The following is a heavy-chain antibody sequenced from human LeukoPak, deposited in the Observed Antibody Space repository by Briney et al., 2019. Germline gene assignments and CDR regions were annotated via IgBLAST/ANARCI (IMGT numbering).Heavy chain of an antibody. CDR3: ARGAWYYDRGVGAFDT. CDR1: GGSISRGGYS. V-gene: IGHV4-30-2*01. CDR2: IYHGGST. Sequence: SETLSLTCAVPGGSISRGGYSRSWIRHPPGKRLEWIGYIYHGGSTYYHPSLKSRFTISVDRSKNQSSLKLSSVTAADTAVYSCARGAWYYDRGVGAFDTWGQGTIVTVSS. J-gene: IGHJ3*02. D-gene: IGHD3-16*01.